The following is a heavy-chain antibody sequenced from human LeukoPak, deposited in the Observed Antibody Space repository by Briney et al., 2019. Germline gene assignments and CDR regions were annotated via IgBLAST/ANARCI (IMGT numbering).Heavy chain of an antibody. CDR3: AKARGYSVYEQFSY. J-gene: IGHJ4*02. V-gene: IGHV3-23*01. D-gene: IGHD5/OR15-5a*01. CDR1: GFAISTYA. CDR2: ISTSGRAT. Sequence: GASLIISCAASGFAISTYAMTCVRQAPEKGLQWVPTISTSGRATYYADSVGGRFTISRDYSKNTLYLQMNRLRADDAAVYYCAKARGYSVYEQFSYWGQGTQVTVSP.